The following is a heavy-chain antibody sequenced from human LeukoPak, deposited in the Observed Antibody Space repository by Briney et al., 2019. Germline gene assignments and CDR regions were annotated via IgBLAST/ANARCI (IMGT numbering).Heavy chain of an antibody. J-gene: IGHJ6*03. V-gene: IGHV1-8*03. CDR1: GYTFTSYD. CDR2: MNPNSGNT. Sequence: ASVKVSCKASGYTFTSYDINWVRQATGQGLEWMGWMNPNSGNTGYAQKFQGRVTITRNTSISTAYMELSSLRSEDTAVYYCARGKWDSSGWYLWGVYYYYMDVWGKGTTVTVSS. CDR3: ARGKWDSSGWYLWGVYYYYMDV. D-gene: IGHD6-19*01.